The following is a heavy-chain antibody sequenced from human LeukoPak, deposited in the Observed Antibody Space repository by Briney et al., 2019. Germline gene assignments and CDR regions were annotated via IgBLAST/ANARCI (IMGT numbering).Heavy chain of an antibody. Sequence: ASVKVSCKASGYTFTSYAMNWVRQAPGQGLEWVGWINTNTGNPTYAQGFTGRFVFSLDTSVSTAYLQISSLKAEDTAVYYCARDQTYYYDSSGYPWGQGTLVTVSS. J-gene: IGHJ5*02. CDR2: INTNTGNP. D-gene: IGHD3-22*01. CDR1: GYTFTSYA. V-gene: IGHV7-4-1*02. CDR3: ARDQTYYYDSSGYP.